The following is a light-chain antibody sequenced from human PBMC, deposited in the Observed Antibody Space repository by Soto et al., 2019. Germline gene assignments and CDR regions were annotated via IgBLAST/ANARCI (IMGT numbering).Light chain of an antibody. J-gene: IGKJ1*01. CDR3: QQYDDWPTT. V-gene: IGKV3-15*01. CDR1: QSINSN. CDR2: AAS. Sequence: EVLMTRSPATLSVSPGDRATLSCRASQSINSNLAWYQQQPGQAPRLLIYAASTRATAVPDRFSGSGSGTDFTLAIGSLQSEDFAVYYCQQYDDWPTTFGQGTKVDIK.